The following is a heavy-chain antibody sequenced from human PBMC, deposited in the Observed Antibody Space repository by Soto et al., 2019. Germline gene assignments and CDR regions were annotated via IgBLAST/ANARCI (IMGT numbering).Heavy chain of an antibody. D-gene: IGHD6-25*01. CDR2: IYYSGSN. Sequence: SETLSLTCTVSGGSISSSSYYWGWIRQPPGKGLEWIGSIYYSGSNYYNPSLRSRVTISVDTTKNQFSLKSSSATAADTSVYYCARHSGEATPNGLVYWGQGTLVTVSS. J-gene: IGHJ4*02. CDR1: GGSISSSSYY. CDR3: ARHSGEATPNGLVY. V-gene: IGHV4-39*01.